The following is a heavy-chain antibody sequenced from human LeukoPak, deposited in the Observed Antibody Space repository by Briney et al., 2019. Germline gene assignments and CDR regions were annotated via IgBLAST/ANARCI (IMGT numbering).Heavy chain of an antibody. Sequence: GGSLRLSCAASGFTFSSYAMSWVRQAPAKGLEWVSVISGSGGSTYHANSVKGRFTISRDNSKNTLYLQMNFLRAEDTAVYYCSKDQVKDYSNYFDYWGQGTLVTVSS. CDR1: GFTFSSYA. CDR2: ISGSGGST. CDR3: SKDQVKDYSNYFDY. J-gene: IGHJ4*02. V-gene: IGHV3-23*01. D-gene: IGHD4-11*01.